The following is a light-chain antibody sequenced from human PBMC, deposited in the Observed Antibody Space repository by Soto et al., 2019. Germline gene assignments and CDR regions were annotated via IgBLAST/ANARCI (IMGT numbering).Light chain of an antibody. Sequence: DVVMTQSPLSPSVIIGXLSFLSWSXXXXXVYSDGNTYLNWFQQRPGQSPRRLIYKVSNRDSGVPDRFSGSGSGTDFTLKISRVEAEDVGVYYCMQGTHWPLTFGGGTKV. CDR3: MQGTHWPLT. CDR2: KVS. CDR1: XXXVYSDGNTY. J-gene: IGKJ4*01. V-gene: IGKV2-30*01.